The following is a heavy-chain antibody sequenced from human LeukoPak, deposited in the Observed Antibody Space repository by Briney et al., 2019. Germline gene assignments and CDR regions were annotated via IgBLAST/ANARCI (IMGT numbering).Heavy chain of an antibody. Sequence: PSETLSLTCTVSGGSISTYYWSWIRQPAGKGLEWIGRIYSSGSTNYNPSLTSRVTMSVDTSKNQFSVNLSSVTAADTAVYYCARKQCRTINCPVDYWGQGTLVTVYS. CDR2: IYSSGST. CDR1: GGSISTYY. V-gene: IGHV4-4*07. J-gene: IGHJ4*02. D-gene: IGHD2-8*01. CDR3: ARKQCRTINCPVDY.